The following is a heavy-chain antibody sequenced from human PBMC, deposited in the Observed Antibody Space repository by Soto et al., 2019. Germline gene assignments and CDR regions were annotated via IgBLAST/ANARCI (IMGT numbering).Heavy chain of an antibody. D-gene: IGHD6-19*01. CDR3: ARFGSSGWYKYYYGMDV. CDR2: IYYSGST. J-gene: IGHJ6*02. V-gene: IGHV4-39*01. Sequence: QLQLQESGPGLVKPSETLSLTCTVSGGSISSSSYYWVWIRQPPGKGLEWIGSIYYSGSTYYNPSLKSRVTISVDTSKNQFSLKLSSVTAADTAVYYCARFGSSGWYKYYYGMDVWGQGTTVTVSS. CDR1: GGSISSSSYY.